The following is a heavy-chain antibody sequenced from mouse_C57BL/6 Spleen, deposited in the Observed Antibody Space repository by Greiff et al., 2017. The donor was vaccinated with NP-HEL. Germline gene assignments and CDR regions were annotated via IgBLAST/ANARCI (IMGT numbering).Heavy chain of an antibody. Sequence: QVQLQQSGPELVKPGASVKISCKASGYAFSSSWMNWVKQRPGKGLEWIGRIYPGDGDTNYNGKFKGKATLTADKSSSTAYMQLSSLTSEDSAVYFCASDGSSWYFDVWGTGTTVTVSS. CDR2: IYPGDGDT. D-gene: IGHD1-1*01. CDR1: GYAFSSSW. J-gene: IGHJ1*03. V-gene: IGHV1-82*01. CDR3: ASDGSSWYFDV.